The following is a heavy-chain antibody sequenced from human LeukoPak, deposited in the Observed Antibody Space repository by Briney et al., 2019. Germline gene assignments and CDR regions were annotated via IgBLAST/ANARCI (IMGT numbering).Heavy chain of an antibody. Sequence: GGSLRLSCAASGFTFSNYGMNWVRQAPGKGLEWVSIITSGVGITYYADSVKGRFTISRDNSRNTLYLRMNSLRAEDTAVYYCAKGGYYDLDYWGQGTLVTVSS. CDR2: ITSGVGIT. V-gene: IGHV3-23*01. J-gene: IGHJ4*02. CDR3: AKGGYYDLDY. CDR1: GFTFSNYG. D-gene: IGHD3-22*01.